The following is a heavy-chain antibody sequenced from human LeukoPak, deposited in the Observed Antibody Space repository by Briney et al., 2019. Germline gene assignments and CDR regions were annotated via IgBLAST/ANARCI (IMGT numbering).Heavy chain of an antibody. CDR3: ARVHYYDSSGYWGYFDY. CDR2: INPSGGST. Sequence: GASVKVSCKASGYTFTSYYMHWVRQAPGQGLEWMGIINPSGGSTSYAQKFQGRVTMTRDTSTSTVYMELSSLRSEDTAVYYCARVHYYDSSGYWGYFDYWGQGTLVTVSS. J-gene: IGHJ4*02. CDR1: GYTFTSYY. D-gene: IGHD3-22*01. V-gene: IGHV1-46*01.